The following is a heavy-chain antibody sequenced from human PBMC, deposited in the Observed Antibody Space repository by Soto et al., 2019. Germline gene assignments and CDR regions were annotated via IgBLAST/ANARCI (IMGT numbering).Heavy chain of an antibody. D-gene: IGHD2-2*01. CDR1: GFTFDDYA. CDR2: ISWNSGSI. CDR3: AKDGRCSSTSCRAPLGYFYYYYYMDV. Sequence: GGSLRLSCAASGFTFDDYAMHWVRQAPGKGLEWVSGISWNSGSIGYADSVKGRFTISRDNAKNSLYLQMNSLRAEDTALYYCAKDGRCSSTSCRAPLGYFYYYYYMDVWGKGTTVTVSS. J-gene: IGHJ6*03. V-gene: IGHV3-9*01.